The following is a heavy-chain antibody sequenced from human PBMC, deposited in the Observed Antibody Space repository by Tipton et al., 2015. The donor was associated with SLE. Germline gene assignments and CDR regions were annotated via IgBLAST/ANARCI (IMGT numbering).Heavy chain of an antibody. CDR1: GGSVSGHY. D-gene: IGHD1-26*01. Sequence: TLSLTCTVSGGSVSGHYRSWIRQPPGKGLEWIGYIYDTGSTSYNPSLKSRVTISEDTSKNEFSLRLKTVTAADTAVYYCARGSRVEEELQYWGQGALVTVSS. CDR2: IYDTGST. CDR3: ARGSRVEEELQY. J-gene: IGHJ4*02. V-gene: IGHV4-59*02.